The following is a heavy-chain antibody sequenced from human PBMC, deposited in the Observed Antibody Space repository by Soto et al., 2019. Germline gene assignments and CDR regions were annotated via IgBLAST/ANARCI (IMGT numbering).Heavy chain of an antibody. Sequence: GGSLRLSCAASGFTFSSYAMSWVRQAPGKGLEWVSAISGSGGSTYYADSVKGRFTISRDNSKNTMYLQMNSLRAEDTAVYYCAKIGSFGVVIISNGYFDLWGRGTLVTVSS. CDR1: GFTFSSYA. CDR3: AKIGSFGVVIISNGYFDL. CDR2: ISGSGGST. J-gene: IGHJ2*01. V-gene: IGHV3-23*01. D-gene: IGHD3-3*01.